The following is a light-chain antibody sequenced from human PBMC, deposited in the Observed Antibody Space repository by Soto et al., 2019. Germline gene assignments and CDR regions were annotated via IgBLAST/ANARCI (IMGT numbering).Light chain of an antibody. Sequence: EIVLTQSPGTLSLCPGERATLSCRAIHSVSSSYLAWYQQKPGQAPRLLIYGASTRATAIPARFSGSGSGTEFTLTISSLQSEDFAIYYCQQYNNWPPITFGQGTRLEIK. J-gene: IGKJ5*01. CDR2: GAS. CDR3: QQYNNWPPIT. CDR1: HSVSSSY. V-gene: IGKV3-15*01.